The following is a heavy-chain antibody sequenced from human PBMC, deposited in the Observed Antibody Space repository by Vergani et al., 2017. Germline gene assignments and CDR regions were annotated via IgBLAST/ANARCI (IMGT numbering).Heavy chain of an antibody. Sequence: QVQLVQSGAEVKKPGASVKVSCKASGYTFTGYYMHWVRQAPGQGLEWMGRIIPILGIANYAQKFQGRVTITADESTSTAYMELSSLRSEDTAVYYCARDEGSPRDGYNWDWGQGTLVTVSS. CDR1: GYTFTGYY. CDR3: ARDEGSPRDGYNWD. J-gene: IGHJ4*02. V-gene: IGHV1-69*09. CDR2: IIPILGIA. D-gene: IGHD5-24*01.